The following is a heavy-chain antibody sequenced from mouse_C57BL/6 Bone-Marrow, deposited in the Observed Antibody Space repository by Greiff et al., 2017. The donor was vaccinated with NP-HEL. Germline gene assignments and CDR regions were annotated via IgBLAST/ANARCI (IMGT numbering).Heavy chain of an antibody. J-gene: IGHJ1*03. V-gene: IGHV14-4*01. Sequence: EVQLQQSGAELVRPGASVKLSCTASGFNIKDDYMHWVKQRPEQGLEWIGWIDPENGDTEYASKFQGKATITADTSSNTAYLQLSSLTSEDTAVYYCTTSTTVPPWYFDVWGTGTTVTVSS. CDR3: TTSTTVPPWYFDV. CDR2: IDPENGDT. CDR1: GFNIKDDY. D-gene: IGHD1-1*01.